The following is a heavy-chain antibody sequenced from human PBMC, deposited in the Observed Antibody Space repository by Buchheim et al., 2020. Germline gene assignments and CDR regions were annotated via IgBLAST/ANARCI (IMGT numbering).Heavy chain of an antibody. D-gene: IGHD3-22*01. CDR3: AKASYCDSCGHYASFWGW. Sequence: DVQLVESGGGLVHSGGSLRLSCAASGFTFSSSWMSWVRRAPGKGLEWVANIKEDGSEKYYVDSVKGRFTISRDNAKNSLYLQMNSLRADDTAVYYCAKASYCDSCGHYASFWGWWGQGTL. CDR2: IKEDGSEK. V-gene: IGHV3-7*01. J-gene: IGHJ4*02. CDR1: GFTFSSSW.